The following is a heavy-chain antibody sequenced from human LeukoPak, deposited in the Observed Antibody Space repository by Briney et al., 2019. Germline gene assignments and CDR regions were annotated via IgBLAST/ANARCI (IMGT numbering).Heavy chain of an antibody. V-gene: IGHV1-46*01. CDR3: ARDQGIAAAGPVGRFDY. CDR2: INPSGGST. D-gene: IGHD6-13*01. Sequence: ASVKVSCKASGYTFTSYYMHWVRQAPGQGREWMGIINPSGGSTSYVQKFQGRVTMTRDMSTSTVYMELSSLRSEDTAVYYCARDQGIAAAGPVGRFDYWGQGTLVTVSS. CDR1: GYTFTSYY. J-gene: IGHJ4*02.